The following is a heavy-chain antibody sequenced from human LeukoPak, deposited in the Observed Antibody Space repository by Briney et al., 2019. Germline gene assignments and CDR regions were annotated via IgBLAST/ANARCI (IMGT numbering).Heavy chain of an antibody. CDR2: INRSGST. D-gene: IGHD5-12*01. Sequence: PSETLSLTCAVYGGSFSGYYWSWIRQPPGKGLEWIGEINRSGSTNYNPSLKSRVTISVDTSKNQFSLKLSSVTAADTAVYYCARRGVLMGLLIVATIPAWFDPWGQGTLVTVSS. V-gene: IGHV4-34*01. J-gene: IGHJ5*02. CDR3: ARRGVLMGLLIVATIPAWFDP. CDR1: GGSFSGYY.